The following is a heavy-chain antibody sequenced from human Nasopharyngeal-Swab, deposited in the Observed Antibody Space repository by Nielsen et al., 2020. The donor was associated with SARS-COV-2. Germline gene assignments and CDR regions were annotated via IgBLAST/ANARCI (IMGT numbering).Heavy chain of an antibody. Sequence: ASVKVSCKASGYTFTGYYMHWVRQAPGQGLEWMGRINPNSGGTNYAQKFQGRVTMTRDTSISTAYTALSRLRSDDTAVYYCAREPDSSGWYATSNWFDPWGQGTLVTVSS. V-gene: IGHV1-2*06. CDR1: GYTFTGYY. D-gene: IGHD6-19*01. CDR3: AREPDSSGWYATSNWFDP. CDR2: INPNSGGT. J-gene: IGHJ5*02.